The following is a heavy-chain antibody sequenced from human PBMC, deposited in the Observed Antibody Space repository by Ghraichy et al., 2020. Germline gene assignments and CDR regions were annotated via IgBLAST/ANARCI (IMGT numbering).Heavy chain of an antibody. J-gene: IGHJ6*02. CDR1: GGSISSYY. V-gene: IGHV4-4*07. CDR2: IYTSGST. Sequence: ESLNISCTVSGGSISSYYWSWIRQPAGKGLEWIGRIYTSGSTNYNPSLKSRVTMSVDTSKNQFSLKLSSVTAADTAVYYCARFKGLYGMDVWGQGTTVTVSS. CDR3: ARFKGLYGMDV.